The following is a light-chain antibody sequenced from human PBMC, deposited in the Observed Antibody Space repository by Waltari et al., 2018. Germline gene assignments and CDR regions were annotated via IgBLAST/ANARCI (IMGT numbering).Light chain of an antibody. Sequence: QSVLTQPPSVSGAPGQRVTISCSGRSSNIGAGYAVPRYQQLQGTAPKLLISNNSNRPSGVPDRFSGSKSGTSASLAITGLQAEDEADYYCQSYDDRLSGSRVFGGGTKLTVL. CDR2: NNS. V-gene: IGLV1-40*01. J-gene: IGLJ3*02. CDR3: QSYDDRLSGSRV. CDR1: SSNIGAGYA.